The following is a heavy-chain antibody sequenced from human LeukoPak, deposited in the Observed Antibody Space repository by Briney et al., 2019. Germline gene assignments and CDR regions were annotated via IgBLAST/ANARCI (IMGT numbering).Heavy chain of an antibody. V-gene: IGHV1-46*01. CDR3: AREIYPKNCTNGVCYRAADYYYYMDV. Sequence: GASVKVSCKASGYTFTNYDINWVRQAPGQGLEWMGIINPSGGSTSYAQKFQGRVTMTRDTSTSTVYMELSSLRSEDTAVYHCAREIYPKNCTNGVCYRAADYYYYMDVWGKGTTVTVSS. J-gene: IGHJ6*03. CDR1: GYTFTNYD. CDR2: INPSGGST. D-gene: IGHD2-8*01.